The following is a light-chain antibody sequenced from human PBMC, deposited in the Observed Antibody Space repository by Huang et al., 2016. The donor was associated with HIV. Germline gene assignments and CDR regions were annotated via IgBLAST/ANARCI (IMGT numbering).Light chain of an antibody. V-gene: IGKV1-NL1*01. J-gene: IGKJ1*01. CDR3: QQYYTIRA. Sequence: DIQMTQSPSSLSASVGASVTIPCRASQGISNSLAWYQHKPRKAPKLLLYASSALGSGVPSRFSGSGSGADYTLTISSLQPDDVATYYCQQYYTIRAFGQGTKVEIK. CDR2: ASS. CDR1: QGISNS.